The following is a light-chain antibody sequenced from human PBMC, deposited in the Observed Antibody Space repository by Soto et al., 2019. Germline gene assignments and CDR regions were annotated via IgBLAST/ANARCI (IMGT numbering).Light chain of an antibody. CDR1: QGVDNNY. Sequence: EIVLTQSPGTLSLSPGERGTLSCRASQGVDNNYLAWYQHKPGQTPRLLIYDTSTRATGVPARFSGSRSGTEFTLTINSLQSEDFAVYYCQRYNNWPLTFGGGTKVDIK. J-gene: IGKJ4*01. CDR2: DTS. V-gene: IGKV3-15*01. CDR3: QRYNNWPLT.